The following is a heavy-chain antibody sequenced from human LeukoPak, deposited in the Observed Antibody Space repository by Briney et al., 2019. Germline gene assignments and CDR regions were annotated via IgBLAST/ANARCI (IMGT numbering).Heavy chain of an antibody. Sequence: TSETLSLTCTVSGGSIRSGGYYWTWIRQHPGKGLEWIGSIYHSGSTYYNPSLKSRVTISVDTSKNQFSLKLSSVTAADTAVYYCARWGYSSSWYYFDYWGQGTLVTVSS. CDR3: ARWGYSSSWYYFDY. J-gene: IGHJ4*02. CDR1: GGSIRSGGYY. CDR2: IYHSGST. D-gene: IGHD6-13*01. V-gene: IGHV4-39*07.